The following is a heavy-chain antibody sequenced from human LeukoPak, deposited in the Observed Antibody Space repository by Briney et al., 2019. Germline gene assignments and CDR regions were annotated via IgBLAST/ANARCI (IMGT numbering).Heavy chain of an antibody. J-gene: IGHJ4*02. CDR3: ARLGSYHDF. V-gene: IGHV4-4*09. D-gene: IGHD1-26*01. CDR1: GASISNYY. CDR2: IHSSGGS. Sequence: RSSETLSLTCTVSGASISNYYWSWIRQTPEKGLEWMGHIHSSGGSSYYPSLKSRLTLSIDTSRNQLSLKLPSVTAADTAVYFCARLGSYHDFWGQGALVTLSS.